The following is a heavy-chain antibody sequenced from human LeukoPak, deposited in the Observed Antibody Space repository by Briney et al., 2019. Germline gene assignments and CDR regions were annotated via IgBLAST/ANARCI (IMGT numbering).Heavy chain of an antibody. CDR1: GFTFSSYA. J-gene: IGHJ6*03. V-gene: IGHV3-30*01. D-gene: IGHD4-17*01. Sequence: GGSLRLSCAASGFTFSSYAMHWVRQAPGKGLEWVAVISYDGSNKYCADSVKGRFTISRDNSKNTLYLQMNSLRAEDTAVHYCARDPHYAADHFYYMDVWGKGTTVTVSS. CDR2: ISYDGSNK. CDR3: ARDPHYAADHFYYMDV.